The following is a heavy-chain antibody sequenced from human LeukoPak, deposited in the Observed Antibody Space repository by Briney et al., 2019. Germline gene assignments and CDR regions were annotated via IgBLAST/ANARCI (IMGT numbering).Heavy chain of an antibody. D-gene: IGHD3-22*01. CDR1: GFSFSNYA. Sequence: PGGSLRLSCVPSGFSFSNYAMSWVRQAPGKGLEWVSSISGSGGSTHYADSVKGRFTISRDNSKNTLYLQMNSLRAEDTAVYYCASRNYYDSSGYYYYYFDYWGQGILVTVSS. CDR3: ASRNYYDSSGYYYYYFDY. V-gene: IGHV3-23*01. CDR2: ISGSGGST. J-gene: IGHJ4*02.